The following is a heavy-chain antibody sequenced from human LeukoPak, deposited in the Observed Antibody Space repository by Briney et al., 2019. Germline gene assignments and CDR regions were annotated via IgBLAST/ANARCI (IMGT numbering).Heavy chain of an antibody. CDR1: GYTFTGYY. V-gene: IGHV7-4-1*02. Sequence: ASVKVSCKASGYTFTGYYMHWVRQAPGQGLEWMGWINTNTGIPTYAQGFTGRFVFSLDTSVSTAYLQISSLKDEDTAVYYCARGSGSDYWGQGTLVTVSS. CDR2: INTNTGIP. D-gene: IGHD6-19*01. CDR3: ARGSGSDY. J-gene: IGHJ4*02.